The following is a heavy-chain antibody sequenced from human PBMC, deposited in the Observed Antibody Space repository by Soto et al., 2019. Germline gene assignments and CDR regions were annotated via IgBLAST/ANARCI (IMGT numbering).Heavy chain of an antibody. CDR2: IIPILGIA. V-gene: IGHV1-69*02. CDR3: ATGESSWYMSKYFES. J-gene: IGHJ4*02. D-gene: IGHD1-1*01. CDR1: GGTLSSYT. Sequence: ASVEVSCKASGGTLSSYTISWVRQAPGKGLEWMGRIIPILGIANYAQKFQGRVTITADKSTDTAYMELSSLRSEDTAVYYCATGESSWYMSKYFESWVQGTRVTVSS.